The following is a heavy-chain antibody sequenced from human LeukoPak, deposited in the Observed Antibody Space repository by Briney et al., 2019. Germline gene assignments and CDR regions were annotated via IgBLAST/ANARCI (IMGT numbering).Heavy chain of an antibody. CDR3: AREGSISYSSFGGSFSPVGPQEDYFDY. V-gene: IGHV6-1*01. D-gene: IGHD6-6*01. Sequence: SQTLSLTCAISGDSVSSNSAAWNWIRQSPSRGLEWLGRTYYRSKWYNDCAVSVKSRITINPDTSKNQFSLQLNSVTPEDTAVYYCAREGSISYSSFGGSFSPVGPQEDYFDYWGQGTLVTVSS. CDR2: TYYRSKWYN. CDR1: GDSVSSNSAA. J-gene: IGHJ4*02.